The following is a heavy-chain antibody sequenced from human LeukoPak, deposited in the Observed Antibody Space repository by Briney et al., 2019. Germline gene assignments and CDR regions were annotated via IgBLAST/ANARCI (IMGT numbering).Heavy chain of an antibody. Sequence: ASVKVSCKASGYTFTDSYIHWVRQGPGQGLEWMGWINPTSGGTHLAQKFQGRVTMTRDTSISTAYMELSRLTSDDTAVYYCARHRYSGYDLLDYWGQGTLVTVSS. D-gene: IGHD5-12*01. CDR3: ARHRYSGYDLLDY. CDR1: GYTFTDSY. J-gene: IGHJ4*02. CDR2: INPTSGGT. V-gene: IGHV1-2*02.